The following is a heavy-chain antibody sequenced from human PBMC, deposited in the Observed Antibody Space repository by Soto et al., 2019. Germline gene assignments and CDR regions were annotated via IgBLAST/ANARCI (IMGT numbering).Heavy chain of an antibody. J-gene: IGHJ5*02. V-gene: IGHV3-23*01. CDR2: IDGSGGTT. D-gene: IGHD3-10*01. CDR1: GFPFSSTD. CDR3: AKNSGWFNT. Sequence: GGSLRLFCAASGFPFSSTDMTWVRQAPGKGLEWVSTIDGSGGTTYYADSVKGRFTISRDNSINTVFLQMNSLRADDTALYFCAKNSGWFNTWGQGALVTVSS.